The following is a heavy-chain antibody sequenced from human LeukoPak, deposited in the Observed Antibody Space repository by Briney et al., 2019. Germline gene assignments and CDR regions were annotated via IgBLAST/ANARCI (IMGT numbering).Heavy chain of an antibody. J-gene: IGHJ5*02. CDR1: GGTFSSYA. D-gene: IGHD3-16*01. CDR3: ASWRTGGWFDP. CDR2: IIPIFGTA. Sequence: ASVKVPYKASGGTFSSYAISWVRQAPGQGLEWMGGIIPIFGTANYAQKFQGRVTITTDESTSTAYMGLSSLRSEDTAVYYCASWRTGGWFDPWGQGTLVTVSS. V-gene: IGHV1-69*05.